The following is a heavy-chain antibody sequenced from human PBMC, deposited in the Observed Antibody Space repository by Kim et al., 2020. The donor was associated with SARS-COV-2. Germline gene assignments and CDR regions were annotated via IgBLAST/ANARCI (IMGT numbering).Heavy chain of an antibody. D-gene: IGHD3-10*01. CDR3: SRTGIKRFDY. CDR1: GFTFSSYA. V-gene: IGHV3-30-3*01. CDR2: ISYDGSNK. Sequence: GGSLRLSCAASGFTFSSYAMHWVRQAPGKGLEWVAVISYDGSNKYYADSVKGRFTISRDNSKNTLYLQMNSLRAEDTAVYYCSRTGIKRFDYLGQGTLVT. J-gene: IGHJ4*02.